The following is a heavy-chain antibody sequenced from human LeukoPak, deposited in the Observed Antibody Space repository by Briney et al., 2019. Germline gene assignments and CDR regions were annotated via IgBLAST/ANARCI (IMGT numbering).Heavy chain of an antibody. CDR2: VKSKTDGGTA. Sequence: GGSLRLSCAASGFTFTDASMSWVRQAPGKGLEWVGRVKSKTDGGTADYGAPVEGRFTISRDDSKNTLYLQMDSLRTEDTAVYYCATDIQDYWGQGTLVTVSS. J-gene: IGHJ4*02. V-gene: IGHV3-15*01. CDR1: GFTFTDAS. CDR3: ATDIQDY.